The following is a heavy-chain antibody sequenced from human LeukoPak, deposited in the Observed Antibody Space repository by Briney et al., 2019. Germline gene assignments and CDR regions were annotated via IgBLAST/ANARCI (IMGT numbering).Heavy chain of an antibody. Sequence: GGSLRLSCAASGFTFSNAWMSWVRQAPGKGLEWVGRIKSKTDGGTTDYAAPVKGRFTISRDDSKNTLYLQMNSLKTEDTAVYYCTTLDIVVVPAAPVPAVVDYWGQGTLVTVSS. CDR3: TTLDIVVVPAAPVPAVVDY. CDR1: GFTFSNAW. D-gene: IGHD2-2*03. CDR2: IKSKTDGGTT. J-gene: IGHJ4*02. V-gene: IGHV3-15*01.